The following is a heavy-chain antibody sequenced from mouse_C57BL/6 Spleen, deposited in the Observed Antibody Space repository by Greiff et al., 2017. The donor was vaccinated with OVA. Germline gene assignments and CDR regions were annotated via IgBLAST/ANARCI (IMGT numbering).Heavy chain of an antibody. V-gene: IGHV5-9-1*02. J-gene: IGHJ4*01. CDR1: GFTFSSYA. D-gene: IGHD1-1*01. Sequence: VKLVESGEGLVKPGGSLKLSCAASGFTFSSYAMSWVRQTPEKRLEWVAYISSGGDYIYYADTVKGRFTISRDNARNTLYLQMSSLKSEDTAMYYCTRVGYYGSSSYAMDYWGQGTSVTVSS. CDR3: TRVGYYGSSSYAMDY. CDR2: ISSGGDYI.